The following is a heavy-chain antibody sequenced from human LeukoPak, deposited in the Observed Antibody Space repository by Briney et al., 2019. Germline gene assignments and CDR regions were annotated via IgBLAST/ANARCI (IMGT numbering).Heavy chain of an antibody. J-gene: IGHJ4*02. V-gene: IGHV3-23*01. Sequence: PGGSLRLSCAASGFTFSSYAMSWVRNAPGKGLGWVSAISGSGGSTYYADSVKGRFTISRDNSKNTLYLQMNSLRAEDTAVYYCAKDQDILTGYYPYYFDYWGQGTLVTVSS. CDR2: ISGSGGST. CDR3: AKDQDILTGYYPYYFDY. D-gene: IGHD3-9*01. CDR1: GFTFSSYA.